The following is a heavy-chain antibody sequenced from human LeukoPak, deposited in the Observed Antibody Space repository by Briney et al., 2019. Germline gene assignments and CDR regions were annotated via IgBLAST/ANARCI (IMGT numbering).Heavy chain of an antibody. J-gene: IGHJ6*03. CDR2: IIPIFGTA. D-gene: IGHD6-13*01. V-gene: IGHV1-69*05. Sequence: SVKVSCKASGGTFSSYAISWVRQAPGQGLEWMGGIIPIFGTANYAQKFQGRVTITTDESTSTAYMELSSLRSEDTAVYYCARGPDLSSWYPDGYYYYYMDVWGKGTTVTVSS. CDR1: GGTFSSYA. CDR3: ARGPDLSSWYPDGYYYYYMDV.